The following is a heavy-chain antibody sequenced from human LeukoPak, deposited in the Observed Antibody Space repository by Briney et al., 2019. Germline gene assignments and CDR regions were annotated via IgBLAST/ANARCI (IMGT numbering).Heavy chain of an antibody. V-gene: IGHV1-18*04. CDR1: GYTFTSYG. CDR2: ISAYNGNT. D-gene: IGHD3-10*01. J-gene: IGHJ4*02. CDR3: ARDDGFYGSGSYPSDY. Sequence: GASVKVSCKASGYTFTSYGISWVRQAPGQGPEWMGWISAYNGNTNYAQKLQGRVTMTTDTSTSTAYMELRSLRSDDTAVYYCARDDGFYGSGSYPSDYWGQGTLVTASS.